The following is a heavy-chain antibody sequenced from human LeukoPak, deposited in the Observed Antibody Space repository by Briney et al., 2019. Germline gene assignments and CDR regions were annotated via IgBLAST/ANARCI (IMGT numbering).Heavy chain of an antibody. J-gene: IGHJ4*02. D-gene: IGHD3-22*01. V-gene: IGHV3-15*01. Sequence: GGSLRLSCAASGFTFSNAWVSWVRQAPGKGLEWVGRIKSKTDGGTTDYAAPVKGRFTISRDDSKNTLFLQMNSLKTEDTAVYYCITFSMIVVVITTWGQGTLVTVSS. CDR3: ITFSMIVVVITT. CDR2: IKSKTDGGTT. CDR1: GFTFSNAW.